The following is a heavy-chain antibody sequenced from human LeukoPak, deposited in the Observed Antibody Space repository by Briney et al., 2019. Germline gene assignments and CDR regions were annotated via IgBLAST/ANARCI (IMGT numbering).Heavy chain of an antibody. D-gene: IGHD6-19*01. CDR2: ISSSSSYI. CDR1: GFTFSSYS. CDR3: ARTFYSSGTGVPIYY. J-gene: IGHJ4*02. V-gene: IGHV3-21*01. Sequence: GGSLRLSCAASGFTFSSYSMNWVRQAPGKGLEWVSSISSSSSYIYYADSVKGRFTISRDNAKNTLYLQMNSLRAEDTAVYYCARTFYSSGTGVPIYYWGQGTLVTVSS.